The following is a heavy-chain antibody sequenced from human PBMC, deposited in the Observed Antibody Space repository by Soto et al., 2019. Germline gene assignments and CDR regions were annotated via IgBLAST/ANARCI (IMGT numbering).Heavy chain of an antibody. V-gene: IGHV3-74*01. CDR1: GFTFSYYW. Sequence: EVQLVESGGGLVRPGGSLRLSCAASGFTFSYYWMHWVRQAPGKGLVWVSRIHSDGSSTTYADFVNGRFIISRDTARNTVDLQMNSVRVEDTAVYYCARGDRGAFDLWGQGTVVTVSS. CDR3: ARGDRGAFDL. D-gene: IGHD1-26*01. J-gene: IGHJ3*01. CDR2: IHSDGSST.